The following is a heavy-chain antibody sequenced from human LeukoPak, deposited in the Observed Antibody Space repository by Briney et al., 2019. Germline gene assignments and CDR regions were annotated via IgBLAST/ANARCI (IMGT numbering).Heavy chain of an antibody. J-gene: IGHJ4*02. V-gene: IGHV1-8*02. CDR3: ARSYQMVRGVITGCPLGY. D-gene: IGHD3-10*01. CDR1: GYTFTSYY. CDR2: MNPNSGNT. Sequence: GASVKVSCKASGYTFTSYYMYWVRQAPGQGLEWMGWMNPNSGNTGYAQKFQGRVTMTRNTSISTAYMELSSLRSEDTAVYYCARSYQMVRGVITGCPLGYWGQGTLVTVSS.